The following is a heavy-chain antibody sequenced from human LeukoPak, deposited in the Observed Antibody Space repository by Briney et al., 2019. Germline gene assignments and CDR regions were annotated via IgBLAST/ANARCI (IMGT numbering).Heavy chain of an antibody. J-gene: IGHJ4*02. V-gene: IGHV3-23*01. CDR2: INGRGDDT. Sequence: GESLRLSCAAFSGFAMSWVRQAPGKGLEWFSAINGRGDDTYYPDSVKGRFTISRDNSNNTLYLQMNSLRAEDTAVYYCAKGHRSSSSFFDSWGQGILVTVSS. CDR3: AKGHRSSSSFFDS. CDR1: SGFA. D-gene: IGHD6-19*01.